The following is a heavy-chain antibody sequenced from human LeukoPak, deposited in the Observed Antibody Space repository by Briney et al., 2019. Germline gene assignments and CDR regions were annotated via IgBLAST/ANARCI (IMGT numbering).Heavy chain of an antibody. Sequence: GGSLRLSCAASGFTFSSYAMSWVRQAPGKGLEWVSGISGSGGSTYYADSVKGRFTISRDNSKNTLYLQMNSLRAEDTAVYYCTKDLRSSNYYFFDYWGQGTLVTVSS. CDR2: ISGSGGST. D-gene: IGHD6-13*01. J-gene: IGHJ4*02. CDR3: TKDLRSSNYYFFDY. CDR1: GFTFSSYA. V-gene: IGHV3-23*01.